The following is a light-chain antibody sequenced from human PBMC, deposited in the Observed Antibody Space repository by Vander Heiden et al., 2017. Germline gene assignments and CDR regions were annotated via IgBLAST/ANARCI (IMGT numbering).Light chain of an antibody. J-gene: IGLJ2*01. CDR2: AIN. CDR3: AAWDDSLNGHVV. V-gene: IGLV1-44*01. Sequence: QSVLTQPPSASGTPGQRVTISCSGSNSNIGSKAVNWYQQVPGTAPKLLIYAINQRPSGVPARFSGSKSGTSASLAISGLQSEDEADYYCAAWDDSLNGHVVFGGGTKLTVL. CDR1: NSNIGSKA.